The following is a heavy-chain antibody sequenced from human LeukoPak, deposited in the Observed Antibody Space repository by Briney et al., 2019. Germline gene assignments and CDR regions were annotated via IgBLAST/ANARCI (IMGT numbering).Heavy chain of an antibody. D-gene: IGHD4-23*01. CDR3: ASGYGGNFRAFDI. V-gene: IGHV4-30-4*02. CDR1: GGSISSGDYY. CDR2: IYYSGST. J-gene: IGHJ3*02. Sequence: SETLSLTCTVSGGSISSGDYYWSWIRQPPGKGLEWIGYIYYSGSTYYNPSLKSRVTISVDSSKNHFSLKLSSVTAADTAVYYCASGYGGNFRAFDIWGQGTTVTVSS.